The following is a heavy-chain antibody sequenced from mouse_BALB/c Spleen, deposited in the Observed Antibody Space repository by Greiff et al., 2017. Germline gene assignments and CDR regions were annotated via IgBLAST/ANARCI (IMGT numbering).Heavy chain of an antibody. CDR3: ARGSHRHDVGYLDY. J-gene: IGHJ2*01. D-gene: IGHD2-14*01. CDR2: INPSSGYT. Sequence: QVQLKQSGAELARPGASVKMSCKASGYTFTSYTMHWVKQRPGQGLEWIGYINPSSGYTNYNQKFKDKATLTADKSSSTAYMQLSSLTSEDSAVYYCARGSHRHDVGYLDYWGQGTTLTVSS. CDR1: GYTFTSYT. V-gene: IGHV1-4*01.